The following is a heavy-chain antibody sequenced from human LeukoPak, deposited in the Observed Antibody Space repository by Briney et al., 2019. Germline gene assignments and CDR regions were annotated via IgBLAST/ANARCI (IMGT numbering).Heavy chain of an antibody. D-gene: IGHD3-16*01. J-gene: IGHJ4*02. Sequence: GGSLRLSCAASGFTFSSYSMNWVRQAPGKGLEWVSSISSSSSYIYYADSAKGRFTISRDNAKNSLYLQMNSLRAEDTAVYYCARDLGGSIDYWGQGTLVTVSS. CDR3: ARDLGGSIDY. V-gene: IGHV3-21*01. CDR2: ISSSSSYI. CDR1: GFTFSSYS.